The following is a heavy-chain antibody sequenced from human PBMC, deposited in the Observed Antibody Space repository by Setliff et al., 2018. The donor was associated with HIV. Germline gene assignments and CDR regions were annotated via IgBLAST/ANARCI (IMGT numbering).Heavy chain of an antibody. V-gene: IGHV1-2*06. J-gene: IGHJ3*01. CDR3: ARTSGDAYNYEGAFDV. CDR2: INPKSGAT. D-gene: IGHD5-12*01. CDR1: GYSFTGYY. Sequence: GASVKVSCKASGYSFTGYYVNWVRQAPGQGLEWMGRINPKSGATNLAQKFQGRVTLTRDTSATTVYMELTSLRSEDTAIYYCARTSGDAYNYEGAFDVWGQGTLVTVSS.